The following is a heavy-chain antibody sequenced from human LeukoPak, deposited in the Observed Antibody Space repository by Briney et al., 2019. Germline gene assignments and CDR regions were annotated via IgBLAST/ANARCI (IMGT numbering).Heavy chain of an antibody. CDR3: ATGYSYGHDAFDI. CDR1: GYTFTSYY. J-gene: IGHJ3*02. CDR2: INPSGGST. Sequence: ASVKASCKASGYTFTSYYMHWVRQAPGQGLEWMGIINPSGGSTSYAQKFQGRVTMTEDTSTDTAYMELSSLRSEDTAVYYCATGYSYGHDAFDIWGQGTMVTVSS. V-gene: IGHV1-46*01. D-gene: IGHD5-18*01.